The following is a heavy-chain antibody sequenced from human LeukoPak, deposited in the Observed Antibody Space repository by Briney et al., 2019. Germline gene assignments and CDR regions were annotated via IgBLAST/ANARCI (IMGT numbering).Heavy chain of an antibody. CDR3: ARDLGSLYYFDY. D-gene: IGHD7-27*01. V-gene: IGHV3-21*01. CDR2: ISSSSSYI. J-gene: IGHJ4*02. CDR1: GFTFSSYS. Sequence: PGGSLRLSCAASGFTFSSYSMNWVRQAPGKGLEWVSSISSSSSYIYYADSVKGRFTISRDNAKNSLYLQMNSLRAEDTAVYYCARDLGSLYYFDYWGQGTLVTVSS.